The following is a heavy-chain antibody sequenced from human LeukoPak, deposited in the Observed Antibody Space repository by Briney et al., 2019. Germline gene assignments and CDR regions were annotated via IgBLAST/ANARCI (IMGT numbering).Heavy chain of an antibody. Sequence: GGSPRLSCAASGFSFSSYAMHWVRQAPGKGLEWVAVISYDGNKVYYAESVKGRFTISRDSSENTLYLQMNSLRTEDTAMYYCARRPGITGTTSSGYNWFDPWDQGTLVTVSS. V-gene: IGHV3-30*04. CDR2: ISYDGNKV. CDR3: ARRPGITGTTSSGYNWFDP. D-gene: IGHD1-20*01. J-gene: IGHJ5*02. CDR1: GFSFSSYA.